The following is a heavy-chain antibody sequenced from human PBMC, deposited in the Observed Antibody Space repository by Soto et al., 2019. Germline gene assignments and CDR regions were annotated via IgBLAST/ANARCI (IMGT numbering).Heavy chain of an antibody. CDR1: GFTFSNFW. J-gene: IGHJ4*02. D-gene: IGHD3-16*02. V-gene: IGHV3-7*05. CDR3: ARAFYVWGNYRTYYFDY. CDR2: IKQDGSEK. Sequence: ESGGGLVQPGGSLRLSCAASGFTFSNFWMSWVRQAPGKGLEWVANIKQDGSEKYYVDSVKGRFTISRDNAKNSLFLQMNSLRAEDTAVYYCARAFYVWGNYRTYYFDYWGQGTLVTVSS.